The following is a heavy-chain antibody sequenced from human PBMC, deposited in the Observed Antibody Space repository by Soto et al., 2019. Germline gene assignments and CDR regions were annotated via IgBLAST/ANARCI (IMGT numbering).Heavy chain of an antibody. CDR3: VRDLSAYNWFDL. Sequence: HPGGSLRLSCAASGFTFDDYAMHWVRQAPGKGLEWVSGISWNSGSIGYADSVKGRFTISRDNAKNSLFLQMNSLRVEDTAVYYCVRDLSAYNWFDLWGPGTLVSVSS. CDR2: ISWNSGSI. V-gene: IGHV3-9*01. CDR1: GFTFDDYA. J-gene: IGHJ5*01.